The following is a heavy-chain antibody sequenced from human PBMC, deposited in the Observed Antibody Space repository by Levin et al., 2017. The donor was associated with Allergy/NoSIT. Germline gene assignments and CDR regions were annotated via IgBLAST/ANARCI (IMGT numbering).Heavy chain of an antibody. CDR1: GGSFSGYY. CDR3: ARESTSKYYYYYYGMDV. CDR2: INHSGST. Sequence: RSQTLSLTCAVYGGSFSGYYWSWIRQPPGKGLEWIGEINHSGSTNYNPSLKSRVTISVDTSKNQFSLKLSSVTAADTAVYYCARESTSKYYYYYYGMDVWGQGTTVTVSS. J-gene: IGHJ6*02. V-gene: IGHV4-34*01.